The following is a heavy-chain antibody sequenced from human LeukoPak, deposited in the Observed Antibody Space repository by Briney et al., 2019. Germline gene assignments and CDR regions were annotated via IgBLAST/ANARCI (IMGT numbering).Heavy chain of an antibody. Sequence: ASVKVSCKASGYTFTTHYIHWVRQAPGQGLEWMGIINPSDGGASYAQKFQGRLTMSRDTSTSTLYTDLSSLRSEDTAIYYCARKAPHDSSGWYFDLWGRGTLVTVSS. CDR3: ARKAPHDSSGWYFDL. V-gene: IGHV1-46*01. CDR1: GYTFTTHY. D-gene: IGHD3-22*01. J-gene: IGHJ2*01. CDR2: INPSDGGA.